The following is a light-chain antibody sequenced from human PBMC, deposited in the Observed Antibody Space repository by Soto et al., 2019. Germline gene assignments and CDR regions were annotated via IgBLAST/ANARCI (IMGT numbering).Light chain of an antibody. CDR3: QQYNNWPPWT. J-gene: IGKJ1*01. CDR1: QSVSSSY. V-gene: IGKV3-15*01. CDR2: GAS. Sequence: EIVLTQSPGTLSLSPGERATLSCRASQSVSSSYSAWYQQKPGQAPRLLIYGASTRATGIPARFSGSGSGTEFTLTISSLQSEDFAVYYCQQYNNWPPWTFGQGTKVDI.